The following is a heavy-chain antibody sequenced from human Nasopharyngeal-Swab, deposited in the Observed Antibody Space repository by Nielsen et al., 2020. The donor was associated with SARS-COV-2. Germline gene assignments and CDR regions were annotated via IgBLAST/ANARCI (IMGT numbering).Heavy chain of an antibody. V-gene: IGHV3-30*18. CDR1: GWSFSSYG. CDR3: AKETDSSFDY. J-gene: IGHJ4*02. Sequence: GGPLCLAWAASGWSFSSYGLHWVRQAPGKGLEWVAVISYDGSNKYYADSVKGRFTISRDNSKNTLYLQMNSLRAEDTAVYYCAKETDSSFDYWGQGTLVTVSS. D-gene: IGHD3-22*01. CDR2: ISYDGSNK.